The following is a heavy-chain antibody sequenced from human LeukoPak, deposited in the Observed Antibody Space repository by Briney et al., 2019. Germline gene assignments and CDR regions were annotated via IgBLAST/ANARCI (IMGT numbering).Heavy chain of an antibody. CDR1: GGSISSGGYY. V-gene: IGHV4-30-2*01. CDR3: ARWYSSSWYEESDYYFDY. D-gene: IGHD6-13*01. Sequence: PSETLSLTCTVSGGSISSGGYYWSWIRQPPGKGLEWIGYIYHSGSTYYNPSLKSRVTISVDRSKNQFSLKLSSVTAADTAVYYCARWYSSSWYEESDYYFDYWGQGTLVTVSS. J-gene: IGHJ4*02. CDR2: IYHSGST.